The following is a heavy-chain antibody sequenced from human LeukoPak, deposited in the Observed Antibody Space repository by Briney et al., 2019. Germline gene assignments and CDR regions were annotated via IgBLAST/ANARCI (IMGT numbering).Heavy chain of an antibody. CDR3: ARDRGIAVAGSKKLDNWFDP. CDR2: INPNSGGT. D-gene: IGHD6-19*01. CDR1: GYTFTGYY. J-gene: IGHJ5*02. V-gene: IGHV1-2*02. Sequence: ASVKVSCKASGYTFTGYYMHWGRQAPGQGLEWMGWINPNSGGTNYAQKFQGRVTMTRDTSISTAYMELSRLRSDDTAVYYCARDRGIAVAGSKKLDNWFDPWGQGTLVTVSS.